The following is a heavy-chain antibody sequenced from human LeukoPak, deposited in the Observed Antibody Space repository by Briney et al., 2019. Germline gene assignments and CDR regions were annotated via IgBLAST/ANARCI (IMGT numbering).Heavy chain of an antibody. CDR3: GKSMGPYCHSSDY. D-gene: IGHD6-6*01. CDR2: ISWNSGSI. J-gene: IGHJ4*02. CDR1: GFTFDDYA. Sequence: PGRSLRLSCAASGFTFDDYAMHWVRQAPGKGLEWVSGISWNSGSIGYADSVKGRFTISRDNAKNSLYLQMNSLRAEDTALYYRGKSMGPYCHSSDYWGQGTLVTVSS. V-gene: IGHV3-9*01.